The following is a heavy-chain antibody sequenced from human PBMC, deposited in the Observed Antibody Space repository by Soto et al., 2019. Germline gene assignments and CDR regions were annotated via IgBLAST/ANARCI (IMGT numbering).Heavy chain of an antibody. CDR2: IYSGGST. V-gene: IGHV3-53*04. CDR1: GFTVSSNY. J-gene: IGHJ4*02. Sequence: VGPMRLSCTASGFTVSSNYMSWVRQAPGKGLEWVSVIYSGGSTYYADSVKGRFTISRHNSKNTLYLQMNSLRAEDTAVYYCARVTIRFDFDYWGQGTLVTVSS. CDR3: ARVTIRFDFDY. D-gene: IGHD3-3*01.